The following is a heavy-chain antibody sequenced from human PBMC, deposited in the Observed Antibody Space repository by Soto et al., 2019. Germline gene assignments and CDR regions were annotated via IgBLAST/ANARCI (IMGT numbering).Heavy chain of an antibody. J-gene: IGHJ6*02. V-gene: IGHV1-8*01. CDR3: AREGVRGMDV. CDR2: MNPTSANT. CDR1: GYTFTSYD. Sequence: QVQLVQSGAEVKKPGASVKVSCKASGYTFTSYDINWVRQATGQGLAWMGWMNPTSANTGYAQKVQGRVSMTTNTSISTAYMELSSLRSEDTAVYYCAREGVRGMDVWGQGTTVTVSS. D-gene: IGHD3-16*01.